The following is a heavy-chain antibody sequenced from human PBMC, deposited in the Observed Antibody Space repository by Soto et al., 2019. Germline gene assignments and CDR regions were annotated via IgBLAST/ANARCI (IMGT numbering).Heavy chain of an antibody. CDR2: IWYDGSNK. V-gene: IGHV3-33*01. J-gene: IGHJ4*02. CDR3: ARYVSSFDY. Sequence: QVQLVESGGGVVQPGRSLRLSCAASGFTFSSYGMHWVRQAPGKGLEWVAVIWYDGSNKYYADSVKGRFTISRDNSKNTLYLQMTGLRAEDTAVYYCARYVSSFDYWGQGTLVTVSS. D-gene: IGHD3-16*01. CDR1: GFTFSSYG.